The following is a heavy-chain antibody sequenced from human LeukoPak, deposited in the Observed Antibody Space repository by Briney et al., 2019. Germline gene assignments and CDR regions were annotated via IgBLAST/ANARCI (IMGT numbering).Heavy chain of an antibody. D-gene: IGHD3-22*01. Sequence: TGGSLRLSCAASGFTFSSYAMSWVRQAPGKGLEWVSAISGSGGSTYYADSVKGRFTISRDNSKNTLYLQMNSLRAEDTAVYYCAGRSDSSTYYGPFLYWGQGTLVTVSS. J-gene: IGHJ4*02. CDR2: ISGSGGST. CDR1: GFTFSSYA. CDR3: AGRSDSSTYYGPFLY. V-gene: IGHV3-23*01.